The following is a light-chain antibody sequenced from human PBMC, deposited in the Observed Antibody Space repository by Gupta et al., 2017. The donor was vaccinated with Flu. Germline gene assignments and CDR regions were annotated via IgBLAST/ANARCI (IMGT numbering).Light chain of an antibody. CDR1: QSLLYSSNNKNY. CDR3: QQYYSTPFT. Sequence: DIVMTQSPDFLAVSLGERATINCKSSQSLLYSSNNKNYLAWYQQKPGQTPKLLINWASTRESGVTDRFSGSGSGTDFTLTISSLQAEDVAVYYCQQYYSTPFTFGPGTKVDIK. J-gene: IGKJ3*01. CDR2: WAS. V-gene: IGKV4-1*01.